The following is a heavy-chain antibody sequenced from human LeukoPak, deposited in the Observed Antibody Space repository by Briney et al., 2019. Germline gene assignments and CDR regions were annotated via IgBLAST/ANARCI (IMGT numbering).Heavy chain of an antibody. Sequence: PSETLSLTCTVSGAAISSDNYYWPWLRQPAGKGLEWIGRFSITGGTYYNPSLKSRVTISLDTSRNQFSLNLNSVTAADSAQYYCARVAVLTRSFDYWGQGTRVSVSS. J-gene: IGHJ4*02. CDR3: ARVAVLTRSFDY. CDR1: GAAISSDNYY. CDR2: FSITGGT. V-gene: IGHV4-61*02. D-gene: IGHD4-23*01.